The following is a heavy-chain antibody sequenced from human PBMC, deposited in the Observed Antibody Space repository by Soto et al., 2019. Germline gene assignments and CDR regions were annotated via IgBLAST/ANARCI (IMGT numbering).Heavy chain of an antibody. V-gene: IGHV4-34*01. Sequence: QVQLQQWGAGLLKPSETLSLTCAVYGGSFSGYYWSWIRQPPGKGLEWIGEINHSESTNYNPSLKSRVTISVDTSKNQFSLKLSSVTAADTAVYYCARGRGAARPEVTFDYWGQGTLVTVSS. CDR1: GGSFSGYY. CDR2: INHSEST. J-gene: IGHJ4*02. D-gene: IGHD6-6*01. CDR3: ARGRGAARPEVTFDY.